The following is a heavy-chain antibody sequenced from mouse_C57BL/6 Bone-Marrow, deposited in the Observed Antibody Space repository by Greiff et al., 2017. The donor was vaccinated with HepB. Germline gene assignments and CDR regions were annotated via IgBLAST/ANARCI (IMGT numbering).Heavy chain of an antibody. Sequence: QVHVKQPGAELVRPGSSVKLSCKASGYTFTSYWMHWVKQRPIQGLEWIGNIDPSDSETNYNQKFKDKATLTVDKSSSTAYMQLSSLTSEDSAVYYCARGFYFDYWGQGTTLTVSS. V-gene: IGHV1-52*01. CDR1: GYTFTSYW. J-gene: IGHJ2*01. CDR2: IDPSDSET. CDR3: ARGFYFDY.